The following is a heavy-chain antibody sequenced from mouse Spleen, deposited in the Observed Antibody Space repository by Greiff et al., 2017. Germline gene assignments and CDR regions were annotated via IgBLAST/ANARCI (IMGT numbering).Heavy chain of an antibody. Sequence: QVQLQQPGAELVKPGASVKLSCKASGYTFTSYWMHWVKQRPGQGLEWIGYINPSSGYTKYNQKFKDKATLTADKSSSTAYMQLSSLTYEDSAVYYCARIPPLLRPMDYWGQGTSVTVSS. J-gene: IGHJ4*01. V-gene: IGHV1-7*01. CDR2: INPSSGYT. CDR1: GYTFTSYW. D-gene: IGHD1-2*01. CDR3: ARIPPLLRPMDY.